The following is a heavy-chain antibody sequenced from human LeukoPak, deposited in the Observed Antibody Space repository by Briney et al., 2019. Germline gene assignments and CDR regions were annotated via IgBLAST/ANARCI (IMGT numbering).Heavy chain of an antibody. CDR2: IYTSGST. Sequence: SETLSLTCTVSDGSISTYYWSWIRQPAGKGLEWIGRIYTSGSTNYNPSLKSRVTMSVDTSKNQFSLKLSSVTAADTAVYYCARGGLRWNWFDPWGQGTLVTVSS. D-gene: IGHD3-16*01. CDR1: DGSISTYY. CDR3: ARGGLRWNWFDP. J-gene: IGHJ5*02. V-gene: IGHV4-4*07.